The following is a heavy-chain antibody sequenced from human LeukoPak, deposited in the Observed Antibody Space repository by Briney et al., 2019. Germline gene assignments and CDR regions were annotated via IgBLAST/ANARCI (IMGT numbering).Heavy chain of an antibody. CDR1: GFTFSSYT. J-gene: IGHJ4*02. D-gene: IGHD3-22*01. CDR2: ISETSIYI. Sequence: PGGSLRLSCAGSGFTFSSYTMNWVRHAPGKGLDWVSSISETSIYINYADSVKGRFTISRDNAKYSLYLQMTSLRAEDTAVYYCARSYYDSSGYPHSDLDYWGQGTLVTVSS. CDR3: ARSYYDSSGYPHSDLDY. V-gene: IGHV3-21*01.